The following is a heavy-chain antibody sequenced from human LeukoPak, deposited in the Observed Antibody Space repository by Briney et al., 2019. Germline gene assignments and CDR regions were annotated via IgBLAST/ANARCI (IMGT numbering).Heavy chain of an antibody. CDR2: INQDGSEE. V-gene: IGHV3-7*01. CDR3: VRGGGVSGYDLLDY. J-gene: IGHJ4*02. Sequence: GGSLRLSCAASGFTFSNYWMSWVRQAPGKGLEWVAHINQDGSEEHYMDSVKARFIISRDNAKNSLSLQMDSLRAEDTAAYYCVRGGGVSGYDLLDYWGQGTLVTVSS. CDR1: GFTFSNYW. D-gene: IGHD5-12*01.